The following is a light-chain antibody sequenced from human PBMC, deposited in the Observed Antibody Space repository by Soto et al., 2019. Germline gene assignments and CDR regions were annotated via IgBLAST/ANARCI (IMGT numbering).Light chain of an antibody. V-gene: IGKV1-33*01. Sequence: DIQMTHSPSSLSASVGDRVTITCQASQDISNYLNWYQQKPGKAPKLLIDDASNLETGVPSRFSGSGSGTDFTFTISSLQPEDIATYYCQQYDNLPITFGQGTRLEIK. CDR2: DAS. J-gene: IGKJ5*01. CDR1: QDISNY. CDR3: QQYDNLPIT.